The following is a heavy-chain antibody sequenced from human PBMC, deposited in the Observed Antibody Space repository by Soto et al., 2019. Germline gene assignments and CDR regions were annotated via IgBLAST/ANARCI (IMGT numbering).Heavy chain of an antibody. V-gene: IGHV1-3*01. CDR3: ARVKGYYYDSSASPSYLDY. CDR2: INAGNGNT. J-gene: IGHJ4*02. D-gene: IGHD3-22*01. Sequence: ASVKVCCKASGYTLASYAMRWVRQAPGQRLEWMGWINAGNGNTKYSQMFQGRVTITRDTSASTAYMELRSLRSDDTAVYYCARVKGYYYDSSASPSYLDYWGQGTLVTVSS. CDR1: GYTLASYA.